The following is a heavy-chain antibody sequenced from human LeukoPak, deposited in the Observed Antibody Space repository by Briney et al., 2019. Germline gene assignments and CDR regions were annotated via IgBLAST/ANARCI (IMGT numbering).Heavy chain of an antibody. J-gene: IGHJ4*02. CDR3: AKGSSGWYSKNLGSYFDY. CDR1: GFTFSNYA. Sequence: GGSLRLSCAASGFTFSNYAMSWVRQAPGKGLEWVSAISGSGGSTHYADSVKGRFTISRDNSKNTLYLQMNSLRAEDTAVYFCAKGSSGWYSKNLGSYFDYWGQGTLVTVSS. CDR2: ISGSGGST. V-gene: IGHV3-23*01. D-gene: IGHD6-19*01.